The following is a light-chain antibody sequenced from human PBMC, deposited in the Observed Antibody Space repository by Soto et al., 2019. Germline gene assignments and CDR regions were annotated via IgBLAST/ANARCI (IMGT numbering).Light chain of an antibody. V-gene: IGLV2-14*01. CDR3: GSYTSSSTRV. CDR2: GVS. J-gene: IGLJ1*01. Sequence: QSVLTQPASVSGSPGQSITISCTGTSSDVGSNNYVSWYQQHPGKAPKLMIYGVSNRPSGVSNRFSGSKSGHTASLTISGLQAEEEDDYYCGSYTSSSTRVFGTGTKVTVL. CDR1: SSDVGSNNY.